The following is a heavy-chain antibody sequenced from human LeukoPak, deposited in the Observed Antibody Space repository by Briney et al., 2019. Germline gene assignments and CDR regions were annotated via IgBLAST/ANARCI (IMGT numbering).Heavy chain of an antibody. Sequence: GGSLRLSCAASGFTFSRYSMNCVRQAPGKGLEWVSPINSGSTYIYYADSVKGRFTISRDNAKNSLYLQMNSLRAEDTALYYCARDGSVIQLWGSYYYGMDVWGQGTTVTVSS. CDR3: ARDGSVIQLWGSYYYGMDV. J-gene: IGHJ6*02. CDR2: INSGSTYI. D-gene: IGHD5-18*01. CDR1: GFTFSRYS. V-gene: IGHV3-21*04.